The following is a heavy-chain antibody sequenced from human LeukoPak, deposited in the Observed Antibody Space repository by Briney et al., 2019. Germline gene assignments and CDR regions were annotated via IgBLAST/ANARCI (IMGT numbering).Heavy chain of an antibody. CDR3: ARSLVGATLIDY. CDR1: VGSISSSSYY. J-gene: IGHJ4*02. CDR2: IYYSGST. Sequence: SETLSLTCTVSVGSISSSSYYWGWIRQPPGKGLEWIGSIYYSGSTYYNPSLKSRVTISVDTSKNQFSLKLSSVTAADTAVYYCARSLVGATLIDYWGQGTLVTVPS. D-gene: IGHD1-26*01. V-gene: IGHV4-39*01.